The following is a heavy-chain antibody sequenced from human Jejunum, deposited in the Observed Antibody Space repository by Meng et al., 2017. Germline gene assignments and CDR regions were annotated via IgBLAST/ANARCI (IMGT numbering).Heavy chain of an antibody. CDR2: IDNSGST. CDR1: AGSLNIRTYF. J-gene: IGHJ2*01. Sequence: QGQRQESGPGLVRPSETLLPMCTVSAGSLNIRTYFWSWIRQPPGKGLEGIAYIDNSGSTNYNPSLKSRVIISVDTSKNQFYLQMSSLTAADTAVYYCARAAAGTGFGYFDLWGRGTLVTVSS. V-gene: IGHV4-61*01. CDR3: ARAAAGTGFGYFDL. D-gene: IGHD6-19*01.